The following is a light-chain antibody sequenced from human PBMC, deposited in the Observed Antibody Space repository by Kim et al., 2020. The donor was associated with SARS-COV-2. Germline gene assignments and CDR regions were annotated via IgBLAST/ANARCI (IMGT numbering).Light chain of an antibody. V-gene: IGKV1-27*01. Sequence: ASGGDRVTITCRARQGISNYLAWYQQKPGKGPKLLIYAASALQSGVPSRFSGSGSETDFTLTISSLQPEDVATYYCQNYNGAPWTFGQGTKVDIK. CDR1: QGISNY. J-gene: IGKJ1*01. CDR2: AAS. CDR3: QNYNGAPWT.